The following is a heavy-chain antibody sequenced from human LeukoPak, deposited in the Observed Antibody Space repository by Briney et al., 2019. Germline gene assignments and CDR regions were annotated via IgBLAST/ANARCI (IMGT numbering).Heavy chain of an antibody. CDR1: GFTFSSSG. Sequence: PGRSLRLSCAASGFTFSSSGMHWVRQAPGKGLEWVAVIWYGGSNKCYADSVKGRFTISRDNSKNTLYLQMNSLRGDDTAVYYCAREDYGDYADAFDIWGQGTMVTVSS. J-gene: IGHJ3*02. V-gene: IGHV3-33*01. D-gene: IGHD4-17*01. CDR3: AREDYGDYADAFDI. CDR2: IWYGGSNK.